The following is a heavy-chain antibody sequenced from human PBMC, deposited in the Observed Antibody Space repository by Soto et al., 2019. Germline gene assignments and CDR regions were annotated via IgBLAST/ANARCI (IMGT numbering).Heavy chain of an antibody. CDR3: ARDEYDFWSGYYPPDY. D-gene: IGHD3-3*01. CDR2: ISAYNGNS. CDR1: GYTFTSYG. J-gene: IGHJ4*02. Sequence: EASVKVSCKASGYTFTSYGISWVRQAPGQGLDLMGWISAYNGNSNYAQKLQGRVTMTTDTSTSTAYMELRSLRSDDTAVYYCARDEYDFWSGYYPPDYWGQGTLVTVSS. V-gene: IGHV1-18*01.